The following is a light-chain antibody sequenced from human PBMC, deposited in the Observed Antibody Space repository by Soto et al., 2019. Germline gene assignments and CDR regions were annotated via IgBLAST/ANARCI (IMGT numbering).Light chain of an antibody. J-gene: IGLJ1*01. CDR1: SSDIGHYDY. CDR2: HVT. CDR3: CSLTTSHTYV. Sequence: QSVLTQPASVSGSPGQSLTIACTATSSDIGHYDYVSWYQQHPGKAPKLMIFHVTYRPSGVSNRYSGSKSGRSASLTISGLQADEEADYYCCSLTTSHTYVFGSGTKVTVL. V-gene: IGLV2-14*03.